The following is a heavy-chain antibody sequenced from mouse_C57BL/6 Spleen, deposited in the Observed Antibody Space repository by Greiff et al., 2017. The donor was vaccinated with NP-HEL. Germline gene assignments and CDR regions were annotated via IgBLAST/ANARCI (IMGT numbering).Heavy chain of an antibody. CDR1: GYTFTDYY. J-gene: IGHJ4*01. D-gene: IGHD2-12*01. CDR3: ASSLLYDAMDY. CDR2: INPNNGGT. V-gene: IGHV1-26*01. Sequence: EVQLQQSGPELVKPGASVKISCKASGYTFTDYYMNWVKQSHGKSLEWIGDINPNNGGTSYNQKFKGKATLTVDKSSSTAYMELRSLTSEDSAVYYCASSLLYDAMDYWGQGTSVTVSS.